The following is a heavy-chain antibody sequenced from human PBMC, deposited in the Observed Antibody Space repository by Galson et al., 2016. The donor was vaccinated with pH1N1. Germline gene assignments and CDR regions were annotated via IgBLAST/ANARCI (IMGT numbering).Heavy chain of an antibody. V-gene: IGHV3-7*01. J-gene: IGHJ4*02. Sequence: CAASGFTFSHYWMSWVRQAPGKGLEWVATIKENGSEKYYLDSVKGRFTISRDNAKHSVSLQLDSLRAEDTAVYYCAGHLFSASESPFEYWGQGARVTVSS. CDR1: GFTFSHYW. CDR2: IKENGSEK. D-gene: IGHD3-16*01. CDR3: AGHLFSASESPFEY.